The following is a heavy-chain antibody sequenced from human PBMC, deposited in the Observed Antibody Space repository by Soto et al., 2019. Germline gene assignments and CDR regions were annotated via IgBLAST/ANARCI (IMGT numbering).Heavy chain of an antibody. CDR3: TRGPSGDKVDY. D-gene: IGHD7-27*01. Sequence: QVQLQESGPGLVKPSQTLSLTCTVSGGSISTANYCWSWIRQSPDKGLEWIGHMYDGGSTYNNPALKSRVTMPVDTSKNQFSLKLSSVSAADTAVYYCTRGPSGDKVDYWGQGTLVTVSS. J-gene: IGHJ4*02. CDR1: GGSISTANYC. V-gene: IGHV4-30-4*01. CDR2: MYDGGST.